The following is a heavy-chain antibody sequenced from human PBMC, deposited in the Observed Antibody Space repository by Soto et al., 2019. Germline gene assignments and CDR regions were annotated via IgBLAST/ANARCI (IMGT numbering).Heavy chain of an antibody. Sequence: QVQLVESGGGVVQPGRSLRLSCAASGFTFSSYAMHWVRQAPGKGLEWVAVTWFDGSKKYYGDSVKGRFTISRDNSRNTLLLQMNSLRAEDTAVYYCARDLGRAAAGSFDYWAQGTLVTVSS. J-gene: IGHJ4*02. CDR1: GFTFSSYA. V-gene: IGHV3-33*01. CDR2: TWFDGSKK. D-gene: IGHD6-13*01. CDR3: ARDLGRAAAGSFDY.